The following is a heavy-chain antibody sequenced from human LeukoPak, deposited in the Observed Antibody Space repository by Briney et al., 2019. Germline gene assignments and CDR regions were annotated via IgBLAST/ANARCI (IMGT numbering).Heavy chain of an antibody. D-gene: IGHD2-2*02. CDR1: GFTFSDYY. CDR2: ISISSSYT. V-gene: IGHV3-11*06. J-gene: IGHJ5*02. CDR3: ARVGVDTPRNNWFDP. Sequence: GGSLRLSCAASGFTFSDYYMSWTRQAPGKGLEWVSYISISSSYTNYADSVKGRFTISRDNAKDSLYLQMNSLRTEDTAVYYCARVGVDTPRNNWFDPWGQGTLVTVSS.